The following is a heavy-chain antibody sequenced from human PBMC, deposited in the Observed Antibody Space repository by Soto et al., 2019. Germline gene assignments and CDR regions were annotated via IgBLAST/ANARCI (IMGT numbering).Heavy chain of an antibody. CDR1: GFTVSSTNY. V-gene: IGHV3-53*01. CDR3: AKLRDFVVLPAGILDY. Sequence: PGGSLRLSCVVSGFTVSSTNYMSWVRQAPGKGLEWVSDIYPGGTTFYTDSVKGRFTISRDNSKNTLYLQMNSLRAEDTAIYYCAKLRDFVVLPAGILDYWGPGTLVTVS. J-gene: IGHJ4*02. CDR2: IYPGGTT. D-gene: IGHD2-8*01.